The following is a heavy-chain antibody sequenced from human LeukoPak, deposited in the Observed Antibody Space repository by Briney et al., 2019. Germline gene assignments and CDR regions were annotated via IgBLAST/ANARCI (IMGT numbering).Heavy chain of an antibody. CDR2: MNPNSGNT. Sequence: GASVKVSCKASGYTFTSYDINWVRQATGQGLELKGWMNPNSGNTGYAQKFQGRVTITRNTSISTAYMELSSLRSEDTAVYYCARGVLRRIRSYYYYYMDVWGKGTTVTVSS. D-gene: IGHD5/OR15-5a*01. V-gene: IGHV1-8*03. CDR3: ARGVLRRIRSYYYYYMDV. J-gene: IGHJ6*03. CDR1: GYTFTSYD.